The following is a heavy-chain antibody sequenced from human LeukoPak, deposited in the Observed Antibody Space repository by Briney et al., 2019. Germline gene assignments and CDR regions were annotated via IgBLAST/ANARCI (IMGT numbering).Heavy chain of an antibody. Sequence: GASLRLSCAASGFTFSSYAMSWVRQAPGKGLEWVSAISGSGGSTYYADSVKGRFTISRDSSKNTLYLQMNSLRAEDTAVYYCAKDVVSGDYSYFDYWGQGTLVTVSS. CDR3: AKDVVSGDYSYFDY. CDR1: GFTFSSYA. V-gene: IGHV3-23*01. J-gene: IGHJ4*02. D-gene: IGHD4-17*01. CDR2: ISGSGGST.